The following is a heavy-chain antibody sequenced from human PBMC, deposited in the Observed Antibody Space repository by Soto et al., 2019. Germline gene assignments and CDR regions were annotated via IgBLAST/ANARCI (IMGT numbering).Heavy chain of an antibody. CDR2: ISYDGSNK. D-gene: IGHD3-10*01. J-gene: IGHJ6*03. CDR1: GFTFSSYG. Sequence: GGSLRLSCAASGFTFSSYGMHWVRQAPGKGLEWVAVISYDGSNKYYADSVKGRFTISRDNSKNTLYLQMNSLRDEDTAVYYCAKVSASSGFLDYYYYYMDVWGKGTTVTVSS. V-gene: IGHV3-30*18. CDR3: AKVSASSGFLDYYYYYMDV.